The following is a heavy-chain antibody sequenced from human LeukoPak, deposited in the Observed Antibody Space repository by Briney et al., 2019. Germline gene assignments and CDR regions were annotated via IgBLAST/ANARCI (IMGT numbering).Heavy chain of an antibody. J-gene: IGHJ3*02. CDR1: GGSFSGYY. Sequence: SETLSLTCAVYGGSFSGYYWSWIRQPPGKGLEWIGEINHSGSTNYNPSLKSRVTISVDTSKNQFSLKLSSVTAADTAVYYCARDYYGSGSSDAFDIWGQGTMVTVSS. D-gene: IGHD3-10*01. V-gene: IGHV4-34*01. CDR2: INHSGST. CDR3: ARDYYGSGSSDAFDI.